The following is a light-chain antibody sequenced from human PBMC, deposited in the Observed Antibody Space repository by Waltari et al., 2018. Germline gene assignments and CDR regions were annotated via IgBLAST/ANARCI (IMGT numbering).Light chain of an antibody. J-gene: IGLJ2*01. CDR2: QDT. Sequence: SYELTQPPSVSVSPGQTASITCSGAQLGHKYVSWYQQKPGQSPVLIIYQDTKRPSGIPERLSGSNSGNTATLTISGTQVMDEGDYYCQAWDTISAGLGGGTKLTVL. V-gene: IGLV3-1*01. CDR3: QAWDTISAG. CDR1: QLGHKY.